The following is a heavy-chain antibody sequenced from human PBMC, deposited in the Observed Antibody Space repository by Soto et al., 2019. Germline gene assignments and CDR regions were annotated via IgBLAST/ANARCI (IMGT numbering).Heavy chain of an antibody. CDR3: AIHHSNYDILTGYYPNWFDP. Sequence: SETLSLTCTVSGGSISSSSYYWGWIRQPPGKGLEWIGSIYYSGSTYYNPSLKNRVTISVDTSKNQLSLKLSSVTAADTAVYYCAIHHSNYDILTGYYPNWFDPWGQGTLVTVSS. J-gene: IGHJ5*02. CDR1: GGSISSSSYY. V-gene: IGHV4-39*01. D-gene: IGHD3-9*01. CDR2: IYYSGST.